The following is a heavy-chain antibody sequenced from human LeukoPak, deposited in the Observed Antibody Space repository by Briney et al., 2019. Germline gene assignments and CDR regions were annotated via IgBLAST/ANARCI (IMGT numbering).Heavy chain of an antibody. J-gene: IGHJ4*02. V-gene: IGHV3-23*01. CDR1: GFTFSSYA. Sequence: GGSLRLSCAASGFTFSSYAMSWVRQAPGKGLEWVSAISGSGGSTYYADSVKGRFTISRDNSRNTLFLQMNSLRAEDTALYYCAKDQGAATGKRGVDCWGQGTLVTVSS. D-gene: IGHD6-13*01. CDR2: ISGSGGST. CDR3: AKDQGAATGKRGVDC.